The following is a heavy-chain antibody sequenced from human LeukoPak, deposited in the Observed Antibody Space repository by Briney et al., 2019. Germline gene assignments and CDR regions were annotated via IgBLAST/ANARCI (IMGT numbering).Heavy chain of an antibody. CDR3: ARGARTLRYFGWAPFDY. Sequence: PSETLSLTCAVYGGSFSGYYWSWIRQPPGKGLEWIGEINHSGSTNYNPSLKSRVTISVDTSKNQFSLKLSSVTAADTAVYYCARGARTLRYFGWAPFDYWGQGTLVTVSS. D-gene: IGHD3-9*01. J-gene: IGHJ4*02. V-gene: IGHV4-34*01. CDR1: GGSFSGYY. CDR2: INHSGST.